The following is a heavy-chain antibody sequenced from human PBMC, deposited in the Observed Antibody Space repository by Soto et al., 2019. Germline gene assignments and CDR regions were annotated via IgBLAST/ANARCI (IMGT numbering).Heavy chain of an antibody. D-gene: IGHD3-3*01. Sequence: GGSLRLSCAASGFTFSSYGMHWVRQAPGKGLEWVAVIWYDGSNKYYADSVKGRFTISRDNSKNTLYLQMNSLRAEDTAVYYCARGGLIWTSPDYYYMDVWGKGTTVTVSS. CDR1: GFTFSSYG. CDR2: IWYDGSNK. CDR3: ARGGLIWTSPDYYYMDV. J-gene: IGHJ6*03. V-gene: IGHV3-33*01.